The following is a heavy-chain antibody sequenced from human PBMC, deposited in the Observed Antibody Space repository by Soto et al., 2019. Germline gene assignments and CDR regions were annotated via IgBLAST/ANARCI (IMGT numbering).Heavy chain of an antibody. CDR1: GGSISSYY. CDR2: IYYSGST. CDR3: ARDRYFDY. J-gene: IGHJ4*02. Sequence: SETLSLTCTVSGGSISSYYWSWIRQPPGKGLEWIGYIYYSGSTNYNPSLKSRVTISVDTSKNQFSLKLSSVTAADTAVYYCARDRYFDYWGQGTLVTVS. V-gene: IGHV4-59*01.